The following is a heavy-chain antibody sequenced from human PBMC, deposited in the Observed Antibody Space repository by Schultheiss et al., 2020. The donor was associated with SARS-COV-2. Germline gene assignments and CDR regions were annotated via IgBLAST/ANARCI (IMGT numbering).Heavy chain of an antibody. CDR3: ARQTHYDFWSGHRESGMDV. D-gene: IGHD3-3*01. CDR1: GYSFTSYW. V-gene: IGHV5-51*01. CDR2: IYPGDSDT. Sequence: GGSLRLSCKGSGYSFTSYWIGWVRQMPGKGLEWMGIIYPGDSDTSYSPSFQGQVTISADKSISTAYLQWSSLKASDTAMYYCARQTHYDFWSGHRESGMDVWGQGTTVTVSS. J-gene: IGHJ6*02.